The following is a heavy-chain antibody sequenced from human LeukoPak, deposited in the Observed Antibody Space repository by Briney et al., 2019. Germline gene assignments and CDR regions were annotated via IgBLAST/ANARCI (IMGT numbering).Heavy chain of an antibody. CDR3: ATVRPENSGSYYWDY. CDR1: GGSISSYY. V-gene: IGHV4-59*08. CDR2: FYYSGNT. J-gene: IGHJ4*02. Sequence: SETLSLTCTVSGGSISSYYRSWIRQPPGKGLEWMGCFYYSGNTNSNPSLKSRVTISVDMSKNQFSLKLMSVTAADTAVYYCATVRPENSGSYYWDYWGQGTLVTVSS. D-gene: IGHD1-26*01.